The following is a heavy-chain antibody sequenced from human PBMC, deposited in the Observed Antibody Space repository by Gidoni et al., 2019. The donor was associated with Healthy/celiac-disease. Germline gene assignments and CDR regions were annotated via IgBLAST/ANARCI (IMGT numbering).Heavy chain of an antibody. Sequence: EVQLVESGGGLVQPAGSLRLSCAASGFTFSSYDMHWVRQATGKGLEWVSAIGTAGDTYYPGSVKGRFTISRENAKNSLYLQMNSLRAGDTAVYYCAGAPLEGGYYYGMDVWGQGTTVTVSS. D-gene: IGHD3-16*01. CDR2: IGTAGDT. CDR3: AGAPLEGGYYYGMDV. J-gene: IGHJ6*02. CDR1: GFTFSSYD. V-gene: IGHV3-13*04.